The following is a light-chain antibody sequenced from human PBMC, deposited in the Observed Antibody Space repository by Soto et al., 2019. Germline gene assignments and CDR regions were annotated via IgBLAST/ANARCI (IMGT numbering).Light chain of an antibody. J-gene: IGKJ2*01. Sequence: DIQMTQSPSTLSASVGDRVTITCRASQSMSSWLAWYQQKPGKAPKLLIYDASSSESGVPSRFSGSGSGTAFTLTISSLQPDDFATYYCQQYDSYSPSFGQGTKLEIK. V-gene: IGKV1-5*01. CDR3: QQYDSYSPS. CDR2: DAS. CDR1: QSMSSW.